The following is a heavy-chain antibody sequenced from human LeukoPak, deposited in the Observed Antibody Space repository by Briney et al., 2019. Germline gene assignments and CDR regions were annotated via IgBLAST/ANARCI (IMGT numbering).Heavy chain of an antibody. Sequence: SETLSLNCTVSGGSVSNDNSYWDWIRQSPGKGLEWIGSLPYSGSTYYNPSLKSRVTMSVDTSKNHFSLKLSSVAAADTAVYYCARVLAAAAHFDFWGQGTLVTVSS. CDR1: GGSVSNDNSY. CDR2: LPYSGST. J-gene: IGHJ4*02. CDR3: ARVLAAAAHFDF. D-gene: IGHD6-13*01. V-gene: IGHV4-39*02.